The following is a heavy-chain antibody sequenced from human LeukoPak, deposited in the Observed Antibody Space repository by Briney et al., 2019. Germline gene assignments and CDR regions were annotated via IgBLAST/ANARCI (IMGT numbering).Heavy chain of an antibody. CDR3: AREAAAAGTYGMDV. D-gene: IGHD6-13*01. CDR1: GGSISSYY. V-gene: IGHV4-59*01. CDR2: IYYSGST. J-gene: IGHJ6*02. Sequence: SETLSLTCTVSGGSISSYYWSWIRQPPGKGLEWIGYIYYSGSTNYNPSLKSRVTISVDTSKNQFSLKLSSVTAADTAVYYCAREAAAAGTYGMDVWGQGTTVTVSS.